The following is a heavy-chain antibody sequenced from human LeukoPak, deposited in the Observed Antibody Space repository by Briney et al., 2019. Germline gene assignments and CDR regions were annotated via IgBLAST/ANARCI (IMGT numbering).Heavy chain of an antibody. D-gene: IGHD3-9*01. CDR2: IIPILGIA. J-gene: IGHJ6*02. V-gene: IGHV1-69*04. CDR3: ARARGDILTGYAYYYYGMDV. Sequence: SVKVSCKASGGTFSSYAISWVRQAPGQGLEWMGRIIPILGIANYAQKFQGRVTITADKSTSTAYMELSSLRSEDTAVYYCARARGDILTGYAYYYYGMDVWGQGTTVTVSS. CDR1: GGTFSSYA.